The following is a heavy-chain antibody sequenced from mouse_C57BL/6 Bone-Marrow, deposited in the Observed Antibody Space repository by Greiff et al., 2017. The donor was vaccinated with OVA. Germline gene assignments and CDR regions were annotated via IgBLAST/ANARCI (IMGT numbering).Heavy chain of an antibody. V-gene: IGHV1-62-2*01. D-gene: IGHD2-12*01. Sequence: VQLQQSGAELVKPGASVKLSCKASGYTFTEDTIHWVKQRSGQGLEWIGWFYPGSGSIKYNEKFKDKATLTADKSARSVYMVLSRLTSEGSAVYFCARHGYYIKGGYFDYWGQGTTLTVSS. CDR3: ARHGYYIKGGYFDY. J-gene: IGHJ2*01. CDR2: FYPGSGSI. CDR1: GYTFTEDT.